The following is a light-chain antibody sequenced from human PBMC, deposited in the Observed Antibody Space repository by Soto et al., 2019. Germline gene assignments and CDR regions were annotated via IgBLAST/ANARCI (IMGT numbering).Light chain of an antibody. CDR1: QGISRY. Sequence: DIQLTQSPSFLSASVGDRVTITCRASQGISRYLAWYQQKPGKAPKLLIYTASTLQSGVPSRFSGSGSGTEFTLTISSLQPEDFPTYYCQQLNSYPPYTFGQGTKLEIK. CDR3: QQLNSYPPYT. CDR2: TAS. V-gene: IGKV1-9*01. J-gene: IGKJ2*01.